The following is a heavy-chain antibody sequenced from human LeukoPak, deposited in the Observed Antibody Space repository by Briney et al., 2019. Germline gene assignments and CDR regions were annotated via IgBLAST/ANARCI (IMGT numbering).Heavy chain of an antibody. CDR1: GFIFSSSG. J-gene: IGHJ6*03. Sequence: PGGSLRLSCAASGFIFSSSGMHWVRHAPGKGLEWVAFTQDDESNKYYSDSVKGRFTISRDNSKNTLFLQMSSLRPEDTALYYCAKQMTEPPHYYYMDVWGRGTTVTVSS. CDR2: TQDDESNK. CDR3: AKQMTEPPHYYYMDV. V-gene: IGHV3-30*02.